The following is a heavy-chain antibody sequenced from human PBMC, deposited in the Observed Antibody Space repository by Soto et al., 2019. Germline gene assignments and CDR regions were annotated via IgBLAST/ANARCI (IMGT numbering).Heavy chain of an antibody. CDR1: GGSFSGYY. CDR3: ARQGTIGYCSSTSCRTPLGYYYYYGMDV. J-gene: IGHJ6*02. Sequence: SETLSLTCAVYGGSFSGYYWSWIRQPPGKGLEWIGEINHSGSTNYNPSLKSRVTISVDTSKNQFSLKLSSVTAADTAVYYCARQGTIGYCSSTSCRTPLGYYYYYGMDVWGQGTTVTVSS. V-gene: IGHV4-34*01. D-gene: IGHD2-2*01. CDR2: INHSGST.